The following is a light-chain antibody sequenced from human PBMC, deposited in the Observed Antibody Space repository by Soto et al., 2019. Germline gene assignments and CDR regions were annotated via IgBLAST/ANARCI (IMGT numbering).Light chain of an antibody. Sequence: EIVLTQSPATLSLSPGEGATLSCWASQSVGTYLAWYQQKPGQAPRLLIYDASTRATGVPARFSGSGSGTDFTLTISSLEPEDSAVYYCQQRNNWSFGPGTKVDIK. CDR3: QQRNNWS. CDR2: DAS. V-gene: IGKV3-11*01. J-gene: IGKJ3*01. CDR1: QSVGTY.